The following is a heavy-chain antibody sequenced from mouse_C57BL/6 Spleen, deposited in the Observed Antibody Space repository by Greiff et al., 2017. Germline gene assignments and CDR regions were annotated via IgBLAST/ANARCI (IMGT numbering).Heavy chain of an antibody. Sequence: VQLQQSGPELVKPGASVKISCKASGYSFTSYYIHWVKQRPGQGLEWIGWICPGSGNTKYNEKFKGKATLTADTSSSTAYMQLSSLTSEDSAVYYCARGAAQATSYYFDYWGQGTTLTVSS. V-gene: IGHV1-66*01. CDR2: ICPGSGNT. J-gene: IGHJ2*01. CDR3: ARGAAQATSYYFDY. CDR1: GYSFTSYY. D-gene: IGHD3-2*02.